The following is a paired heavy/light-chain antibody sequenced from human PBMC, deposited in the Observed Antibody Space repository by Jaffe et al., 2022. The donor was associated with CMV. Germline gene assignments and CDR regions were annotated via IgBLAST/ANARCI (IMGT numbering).Heavy chain of an antibody. CDR3: ARLRRVGRGDNRGAS. V-gene: IGHV4-39*01. CDR1: GGDVTGSSFY. D-gene: IGHD3-16*01. CDR2: VHYGGSA. J-gene: IGHJ4*02. Sequence: QLHLQESGPGLVKPSETLSLTCTVSGGDVTGSSFYWNWIRQSPGKAMEWLGSVHYGGSADYNPSLESRVTISVDTSKNQFSLKVTSVTAADTAVYYCARLRRVGRGDNRGASWGRGTLVVVSS.
Light chain of an antibody. J-gene: IGKJ2*01. V-gene: IGKV2-28*01. CDR3: MQGLQTSYT. CDR1: QSLLHTSGYNY. Sequence: DIVMTQSPLSLPVTPGEPASISCRSSQSLLHTSGYNYLDWYVQKPGKSPQLLIYLGSNRASGVPDRFSGSGSDTDFTLKISRVEVEDVGLYFCMQGLQTSYTFGQGTKLEIK. CDR2: LGS.